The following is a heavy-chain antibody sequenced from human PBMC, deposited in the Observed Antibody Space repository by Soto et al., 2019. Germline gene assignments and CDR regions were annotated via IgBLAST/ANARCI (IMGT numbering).Heavy chain of an antibody. J-gene: IGHJ5*02. Sequence: QVQLQESGPGLVKPSETLSLTCTVSGGSISADYWNWIRQPPGKGLELIRYVYYTGSTNYTPSLKSRVSLSLDPSKNQFALNLSSVTAADKAVYFCSRGRWFDPWGQGTLVTVSS. CDR3: SRGRWFDP. V-gene: IGHV4-59*01. CDR1: GGSISADY. CDR2: VYYTGST.